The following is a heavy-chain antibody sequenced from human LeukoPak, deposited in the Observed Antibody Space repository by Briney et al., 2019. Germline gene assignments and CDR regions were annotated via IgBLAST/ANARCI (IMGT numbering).Heavy chain of an antibody. CDR3: ARDGVCYDSSGYSNY. Sequence: GASVKVSCKASGYTFTGYYMHWVRQAPGQGLEWMGWINPNSGGTNYAQKFQGRVTMTRDTSISTAYMELSRLRSDDTAVYYCARDGVCYDSSGYSNYWGQGTLVTVSS. J-gene: IGHJ4*02. V-gene: IGHV1-2*02. CDR1: GYTFTGYY. D-gene: IGHD3-22*01. CDR2: INPNSGGT.